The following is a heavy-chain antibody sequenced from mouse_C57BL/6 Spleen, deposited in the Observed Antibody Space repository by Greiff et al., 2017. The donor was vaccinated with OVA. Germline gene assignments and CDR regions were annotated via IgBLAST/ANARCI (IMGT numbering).Heavy chain of an antibody. CDR1: GYTFTDYN. V-gene: IGHV1-22*01. CDR3: ARPLDGSREAYYFDC. CDR2: INPNNGGT. D-gene: IGHD1-1*01. J-gene: IGHJ2*01. Sequence: VQLKQSGPELVKPGASVKMSCKASGYTFTDYNMHWVKQSPGQSLEWIGYINPNNGGTSYNQKFKGKATLTVNKSSSTAYMELRSLTSEDSAVDYCARPLDGSREAYYFDCWGQGTTLTVAS.